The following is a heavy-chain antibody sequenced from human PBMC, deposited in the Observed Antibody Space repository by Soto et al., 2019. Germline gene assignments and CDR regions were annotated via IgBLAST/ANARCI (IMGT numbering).Heavy chain of an antibody. D-gene: IGHD2-15*01. V-gene: IGHV4-34*01. CDR2: INHSGST. CDR1: GGSFSGYY. J-gene: IGHJ6*03. Sequence: PSETLSLTCAVYGGSFSGYYWSWIRQPPGKGLEWIGEINHSGSTNYNPSHKSRVTISVDTSKNQISLKLSSVTAADTAVYYCARVGIVVGVAATSSYMDVWGKGTTVTVSS. CDR3: ARVGIVVGVAATSSYMDV.